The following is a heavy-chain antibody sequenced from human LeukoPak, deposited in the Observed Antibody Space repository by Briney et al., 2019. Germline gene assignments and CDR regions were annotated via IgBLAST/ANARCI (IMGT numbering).Heavy chain of an antibody. CDR1: GFTFSDYY. D-gene: IGHD2-2*01. CDR3: ARDGAPDAHCSSTTCAIR. J-gene: IGHJ4*02. V-gene: IGHV3-11*04. CDR2: ISSSGSTI. Sequence: GSLRLSCAASGFTFSDYYMTWIRQAPGKGLEWVSYISSSGSTIYYADSVKGRFTMSRDNAKNSLYLQMNSLRVEDTAVYYCARDGAPDAHCSSTTCAIRWGQGTLVTVSS.